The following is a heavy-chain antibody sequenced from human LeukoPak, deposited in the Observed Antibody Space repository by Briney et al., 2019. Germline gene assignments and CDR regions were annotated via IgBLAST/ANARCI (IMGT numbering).Heavy chain of an antibody. CDR3: ARTPYSLFDY. D-gene: IGHD4-11*01. CDR1: GGSISSSSYY. CDR2: IYYSGST. J-gene: IGHJ4*02. V-gene: IGHV4-39*07. Sequence: SETLSLTCTVSGGSISSSSYYWGWIRQPPGKGLEWIGSIYYSGSTYYNPSLKSRVTISVDTSKNQFSLKLSSVTAADTAVYYCARTPYSLFDYWGQGTLVTVSS.